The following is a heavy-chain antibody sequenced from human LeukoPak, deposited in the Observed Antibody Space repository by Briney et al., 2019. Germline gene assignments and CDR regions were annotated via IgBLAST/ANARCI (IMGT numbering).Heavy chain of an antibody. CDR2: ISYDGSNK. J-gene: IGHJ4*02. D-gene: IGHD3-22*01. CDR1: GFTFSSYG. Sequence: PGGSLRLSCAASGFTFSSYGMHWVRQAPGKGLEWVAVISYDGSNKYYADSVKGRFTISRDNSKNTLYLQMNSLRAEDTAVYYCAEMGLYYYDSSGYNWGQGTLVTVSS. V-gene: IGHV3-30*18. CDR3: AEMGLYYYDSSGYN.